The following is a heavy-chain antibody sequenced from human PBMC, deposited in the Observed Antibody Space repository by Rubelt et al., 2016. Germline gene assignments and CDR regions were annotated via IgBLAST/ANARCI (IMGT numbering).Heavy chain of an antibody. CDR2: ISSSSSYI. J-gene: IGHJ4*02. V-gene: IGHV3-21*04. Sequence: VRQAPGKGLEWVSSISSSSSYIYYADSVKGRFTISRDNAKNSLYLQMNSLRAEDTAVYYCARDVDRVGYSPFDLWGQGTLVTVSS. CDR3: ARDVDRVGYSPFDL. D-gene: IGHD5-24*01.